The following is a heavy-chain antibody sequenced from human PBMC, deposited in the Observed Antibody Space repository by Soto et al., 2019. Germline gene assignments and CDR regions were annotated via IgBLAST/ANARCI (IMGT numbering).Heavy chain of an antibody. J-gene: IGHJ6*02. D-gene: IGHD3-3*01. CDR3: ASSGFWSGYYNYGMDV. V-gene: IGHV5-10-1*01. CDR1: GYSFTSYW. Sequence: PGESLKISCKGSGYSFTSYWISWVRQMPGKGLEWMGRIDPSDSYTNYSPSFQGHVTISADKSISTAYLQWSSLKASDTAMYYCASSGFWSGYYNYGMDVWGQGTTVTVS. CDR2: IDPSDSYT.